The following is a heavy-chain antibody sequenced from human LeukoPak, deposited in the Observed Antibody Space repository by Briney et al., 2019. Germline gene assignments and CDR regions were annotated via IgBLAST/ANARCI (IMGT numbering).Heavy chain of an antibody. CDR1: GGTFSSYA. D-gene: IGHD6-19*01. V-gene: IGHV1-69*13. CDR2: IIPIFGTA. CDR3: ASHRKQWLVPLDY. Sequence: SVKVSCKASGGTFSSYAISWVRQAPGQGLEWMGGIIPIFGTANYAQKFQGRVTITADESTSTAYMELSSLRSEDTAVYYCASHRKQWLVPLDYWGQGTLVTVSS. J-gene: IGHJ4*02.